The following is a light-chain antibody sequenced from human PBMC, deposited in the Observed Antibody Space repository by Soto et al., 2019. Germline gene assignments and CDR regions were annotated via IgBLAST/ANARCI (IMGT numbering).Light chain of an antibody. Sequence: EIVLTQSPGTLSLSPGERATLSCRASQSVSSNLAWYQQKPGQAPRLLIYGASSRATGIPDRFSGSGSGTDFTLTISRLEPEDFAVYYCLQYGDLPWTFGQGTKVDIK. CDR3: LQYGDLPWT. V-gene: IGKV3-20*01. CDR2: GAS. CDR1: QSVSSN. J-gene: IGKJ1*01.